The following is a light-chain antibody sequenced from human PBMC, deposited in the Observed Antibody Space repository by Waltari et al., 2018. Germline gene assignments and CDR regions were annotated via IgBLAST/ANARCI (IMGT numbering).Light chain of an antibody. CDR2: DNS. J-gene: IGLJ7*01. Sequence: QSVLTQPPSVSAAPGQRVTISCSGGSSNIGNNYVSWYRQFPGTAPKLLIYDNSERTSGSPGRFSGSKSGTSATLDITGLQAGDEADYYCGTWDSSLSGAVFGGGTHLTVL. CDR1: SSNIGNNY. CDR3: GTWDSSLSGAV. V-gene: IGLV1-51*01.